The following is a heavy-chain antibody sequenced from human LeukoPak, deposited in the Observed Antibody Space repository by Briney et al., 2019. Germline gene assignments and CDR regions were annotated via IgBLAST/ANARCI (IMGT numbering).Heavy chain of an antibody. CDR1: GGSISSGSYY. CDR2: IYHSGST. D-gene: IGHD1-1*01. V-gene: IGHV4-39*07. Sequence: PSETLSLTCTVSGGSISSGSYYWGWIRQPPGKRLEWIGNIYHSGSTYYNPSLRSRVTISVDTSKNQFSLKLSSVTAADTAVYYCARVGGGTSTTPFDYWGQGTLVTVSS. CDR3: ARVGGGTSTTPFDY. J-gene: IGHJ4*02.